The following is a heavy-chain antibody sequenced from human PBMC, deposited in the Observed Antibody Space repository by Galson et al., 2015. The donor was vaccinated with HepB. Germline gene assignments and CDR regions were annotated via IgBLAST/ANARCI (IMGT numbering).Heavy chain of an antibody. CDR3: AKGASPRGSGSYPKTHVDY. J-gene: IGHJ4*02. CDR1: GFAFSNYA. CDR2: ISVSSSNK. Sequence: SLRLSCAASGFAFSNYAMTWVRQAPGKGLEWVSLISVSSSNKYYADSVRGRFTISRDNSKNTLYLQVNSLRAEDTAVYYCAKGASPRGSGSYPKTHVDYWGQGTLVTVSS. D-gene: IGHD3-10*01. V-gene: IGHV3-23*01.